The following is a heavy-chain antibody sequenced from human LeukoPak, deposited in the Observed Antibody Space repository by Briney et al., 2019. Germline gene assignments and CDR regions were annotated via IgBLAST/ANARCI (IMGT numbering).Heavy chain of an antibody. CDR2: IYYSGST. CDR1: GGSISSYY. D-gene: IGHD2-8*02. CDR3: AREGGVYFDY. J-gene: IGHJ4*02. V-gene: IGHV4-59*01. Sequence: SETLSLTCTVSGGSISSYYWSWLRQPPGKGLEWIGYIYYSGSTNYNPSLKSRVTISVDTSKNQFSLKLSSVTAADTAVYYCAREGGVYFDYWGQGTLVTVSS.